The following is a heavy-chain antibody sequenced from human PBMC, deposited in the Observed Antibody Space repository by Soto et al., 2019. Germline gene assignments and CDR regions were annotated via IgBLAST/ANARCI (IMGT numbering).Heavy chain of an antibody. CDR3: ARRAETNGWNGFGADKYYFDF. V-gene: IGHV1-8*01. CDR1: GYTFTSYD. J-gene: IGHJ4*02. Sequence: ASVKVSCKASGYTFTSYDIYWVRQATGQGLEWMGWMNPSTGNSGYAQKFQGRVTVTSDTSINTVHMELSSLRSEDTPVYYCARRAETNGWNGFGADKYYFDFWGQGTLVTVSS. D-gene: IGHD1-1*01. CDR2: MNPSTGNS.